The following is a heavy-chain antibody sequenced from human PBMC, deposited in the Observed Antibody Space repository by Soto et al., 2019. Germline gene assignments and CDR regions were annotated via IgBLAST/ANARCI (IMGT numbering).Heavy chain of an antibody. V-gene: IGHV3-48*01. Sequence: GGSLRLSCAASGFTFSSYSINWVRQAPGKGLEWVSYISGSSTIYYADSVKGRFTISRDNAKNSVYLQMNSLRAEDTAVYYCARALWYCSSTSCYAVIDYWGQGTLVTVS. CDR2: ISGSSTI. CDR3: ARALWYCSSTSCYAVIDY. CDR1: GFTFSSYS. J-gene: IGHJ4*02. D-gene: IGHD2-2*01.